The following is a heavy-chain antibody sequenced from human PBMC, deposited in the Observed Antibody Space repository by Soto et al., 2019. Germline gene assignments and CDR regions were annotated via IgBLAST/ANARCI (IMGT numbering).Heavy chain of an antibody. CDR1: GYTFTSYA. D-gene: IGHD6-25*01. CDR2: INAGNGNT. V-gene: IGHV1-3*01. Sequence: ASVKVSCKASGYTFTSYAMHWVRQAPGQRLAWMGWINAGNGNTKYSQKFQGRVTMTRDTSASTAYMELSSLRSEDTAVYYCARGARLRRSSAAGTYFDYWGQGTLVTVSS. CDR3: ARGARLRRSSAAGTYFDY. J-gene: IGHJ4*02.